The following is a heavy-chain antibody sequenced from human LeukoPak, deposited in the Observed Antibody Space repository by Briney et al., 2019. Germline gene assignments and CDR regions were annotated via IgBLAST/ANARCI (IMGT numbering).Heavy chain of an antibody. V-gene: IGHV1-2*02. Sequence: ASVKVSCKASGYTFTGYYMHWVRQAPGQGLEWMGWINPNSGGTNYAQKFQGRVTITRDTSISTAYMELSRLRSDDTAVYYCARVHAYSGSYCLKYWGQGTLVTVSS. CDR1: GYTFTGYY. CDR3: ARVHAYSGSYCLKY. D-gene: IGHD1-26*01. CDR2: INPNSGGT. J-gene: IGHJ4*02.